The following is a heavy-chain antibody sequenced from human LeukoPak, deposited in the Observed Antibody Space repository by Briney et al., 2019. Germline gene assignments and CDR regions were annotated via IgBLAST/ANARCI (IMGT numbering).Heavy chain of an antibody. CDR1: GGTFSSYA. D-gene: IGHD2-15*01. CDR3: ARDSGPHYYYYYGMDV. V-gene: IGHV1-69*13. J-gene: IGHJ6*02. CDR2: IIPIFGTA. Sequence: ASVKVSCKASGGTFSSYAISWVRQAPGQGLEWMGGIIPIFGTANYAQKFQGRVTITADESTSTAYMELSSLRSEDTAVYYCARDSGPHYYYYYGMDVWGQGTTVTVSS.